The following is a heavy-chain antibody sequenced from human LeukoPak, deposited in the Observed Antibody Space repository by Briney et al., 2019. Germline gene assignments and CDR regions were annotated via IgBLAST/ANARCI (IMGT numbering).Heavy chain of an antibody. J-gene: IGHJ4*02. CDR2: INPNSGGT. D-gene: IGHD3-9*01. V-gene: IGHV1-2*02. Sequence: GASVKVSCKASGYTFTGYYMHWVRQAPGQGLEWMGWINPNSGGTNYAQKFQGRVTMTRDTSISTAYMELSRLRSDDTAVYYCARDITAYYDILTGYPDYWGQGTLVTVSS. CDR1: GYTFTGYY. CDR3: ARDITAYYDILTGYPDY.